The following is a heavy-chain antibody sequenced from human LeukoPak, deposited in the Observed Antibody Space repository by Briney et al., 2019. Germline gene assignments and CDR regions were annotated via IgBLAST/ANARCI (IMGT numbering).Heavy chain of an antibody. CDR1: GFTFSTYW. CDR3: ARGRNGFFDY. J-gene: IGHJ4*01. V-gene: IGHV3-74*01. CDR2: INSDGGRT. Sequence: PGGSLRLSCAASGFTFSTYWMHWVRQAPGKGLVWLSQINSDGGRTRYADSVKGRLTISRDNAKNTVYLQMNRLRAEDTAIYYCARGRNGFFDYWGHGTLVTVSS. D-gene: IGHD5-24*01.